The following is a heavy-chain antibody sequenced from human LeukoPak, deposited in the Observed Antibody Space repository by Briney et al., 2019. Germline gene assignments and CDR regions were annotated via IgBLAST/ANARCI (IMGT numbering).Heavy chain of an antibody. J-gene: IGHJ4*02. CDR1: GYTFTSCG. V-gene: IGHV1-18*01. Sequence: ASVKVSCKASGYTFTSCGINWVRQAPGQGLEWMGWISAYNGNTNYAQKFQGRVTMTTDTSTSTAYMELRSLRSDDTAVYYCARGGSVTIFGVTVPFDYWGQGTLVTVSS. D-gene: IGHD3-3*01. CDR3: ARGGSVTIFGVTVPFDY. CDR2: ISAYNGNT.